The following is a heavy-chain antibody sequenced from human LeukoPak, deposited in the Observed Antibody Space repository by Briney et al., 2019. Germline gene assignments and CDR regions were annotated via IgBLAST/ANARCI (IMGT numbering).Heavy chain of an antibody. CDR3: ARATAGTGTGAEYFQH. D-gene: IGHD3/OR15-3a*01. Sequence: PGRSLRLSCAASGFTSSDYAMHWVRQAPGQGLEWVAIISNDGGDKFYADFVKGRFAISRDNSKNTLYLQMNSLRPDDTATYACARATAGTGTGAEYFQHWGQGTLVTVSS. V-gene: IGHV3-30*09. CDR1: GFTSSDYA. J-gene: IGHJ1*01. CDR2: ISNDGGDK.